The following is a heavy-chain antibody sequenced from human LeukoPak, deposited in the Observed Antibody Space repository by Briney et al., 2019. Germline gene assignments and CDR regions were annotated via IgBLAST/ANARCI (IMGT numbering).Heavy chain of an antibody. V-gene: IGHV3-48*02. CDR1: GFNFRIHS. D-gene: IGHD1-14*01. J-gene: IGHJ4*02. Sequence: GGSLRLSCTASGFNFRIHSMNWVRQAPGKGLAWVSYISISSSTKYYADSLKGRFTISRDNAKNSLYLQVNRLRDEDTAVYYCARAEGPNCFDYWGQGALVTVS. CDR2: ISISSSTK. CDR3: ARAEGPNCFDY.